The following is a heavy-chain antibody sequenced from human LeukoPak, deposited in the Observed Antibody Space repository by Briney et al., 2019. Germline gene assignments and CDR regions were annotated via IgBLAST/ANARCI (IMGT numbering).Heavy chain of an antibody. J-gene: IGHJ5*02. CDR1: GFTFSNAW. CDR3: AKGGQWLIFNWFDP. Sequence: PGGSLRLSCAASGFTFSNAWMSWVRQAPGKGLEWVSAVSDTGDSTYYADSVKGRFTISRDNSKNTLYLQMNSLRVEDTAVYYCAKGGQWLIFNWFDPWGQGTLVTVSS. V-gene: IGHV3-23*01. CDR2: VSDTGDST. D-gene: IGHD6-19*01.